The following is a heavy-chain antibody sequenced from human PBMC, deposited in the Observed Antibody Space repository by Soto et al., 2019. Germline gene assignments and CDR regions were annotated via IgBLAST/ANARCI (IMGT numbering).Heavy chain of an antibody. CDR3: TKGGYDLIYYFGMDV. CDR2: ISSDGDTI. Sequence: QVQLVESGGGLVKPGGSLRLSCAASGFNFSDYYMGWIRQAPGKGLEWVSGISSDGDTIAYADSVQGRFTVFRDNAKNSLYLQMNSLRAEDTALYYCTKGGYDLIYYFGMDVWGQGTTVTVSS. D-gene: IGHD5-12*01. V-gene: IGHV3-11*01. CDR1: GFNFSDYY. J-gene: IGHJ6*02.